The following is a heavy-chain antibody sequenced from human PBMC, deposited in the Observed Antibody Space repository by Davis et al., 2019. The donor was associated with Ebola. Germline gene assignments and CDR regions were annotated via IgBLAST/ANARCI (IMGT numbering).Heavy chain of an antibody. CDR2: ISSSSSYI. D-gene: IGHD1-20*01. CDR1: GFTFSSYS. J-gene: IGHJ4*02. V-gene: IGHV3-21*01. CDR3: ARDIRYNWNDDFAY. Sequence: PGGSLRLSCAASGFTFSSYSMNWVRQAPGKGLEWVSSISSSSSYIYYADSVKGRFTISRDNAKNSLYLQMNSLRAEDTAVYYCARDIRYNWNDDFAYWGQRTLVTVSS.